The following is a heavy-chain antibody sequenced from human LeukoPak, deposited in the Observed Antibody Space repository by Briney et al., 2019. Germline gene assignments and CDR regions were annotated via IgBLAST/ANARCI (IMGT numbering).Heavy chain of an antibody. D-gene: IGHD6-13*01. J-gene: IGHJ4*02. V-gene: IGHV3-11*04. CDR2: ISSSGSTI. Sequence: PGGSLRLSCAASGFTFSDYYMSWLRQAPGKGLEWVSYISSSGSTIYYEDSVKGRFTISRDNAKNSLYLQMNSLRAEDTAVYYCARAGYSSSWYTFDYWGQGTLVTVSS. CDR3: ARAGYSSSWYTFDY. CDR1: GFTFSDYY.